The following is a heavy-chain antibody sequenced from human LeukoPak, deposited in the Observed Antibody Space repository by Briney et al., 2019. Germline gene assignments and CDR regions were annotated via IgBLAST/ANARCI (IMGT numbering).Heavy chain of an antibody. Sequence: PSETLSLTCTVSGGSIISDSYFWSWIRQPPGKGLEWVGSISYDGTTYYNASLGSRLSVSIDSSESQFSLRLTSVTAADTAVYFCSGDLRLRYFNWLALPLFQFWGQGSLVTVSS. D-gene: IGHD3-9*01. J-gene: IGHJ4*02. CDR1: GGSIISDSYF. CDR3: SGDLRLRYFNWLALPLFQF. V-gene: IGHV4-39*07. CDR2: ISYDGTT.